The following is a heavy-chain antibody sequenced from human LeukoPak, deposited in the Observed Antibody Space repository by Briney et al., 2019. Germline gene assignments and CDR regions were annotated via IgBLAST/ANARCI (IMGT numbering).Heavy chain of an antibody. Sequence: PSETLSLTCTVSGGSVSSGSYYWSWIRQPPGKGLEWIGYIYYSGSTNYNPSLKSRVTISVDTSKNQFSLKLSSVTAADTAVYYCARARSTSCYFCFDYRGQGTLVTVSS. V-gene: IGHV4-61*01. CDR2: IYYSGST. D-gene: IGHD2-2*01. CDR1: GGSVSSGSYY. CDR3: ARARSTSCYFCFDY. J-gene: IGHJ4*02.